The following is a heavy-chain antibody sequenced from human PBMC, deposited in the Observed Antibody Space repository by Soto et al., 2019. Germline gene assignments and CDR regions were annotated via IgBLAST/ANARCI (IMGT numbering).Heavy chain of an antibody. Sequence: GGSLRLSCAAAGFRFSGYALSWVRQAPGKGLEWVSAISGGGDITHYADSVRGRFTISRDNSRNTLYLQMNSLRTDDTAVYFCAKGGLMGVVTSSWGNFDYWGQGTLVTVSS. CDR1: GFRFSGYA. J-gene: IGHJ4*02. CDR3: AKGGLMGVVTSSWGNFDY. CDR2: ISGGGDIT. V-gene: IGHV3-23*01. D-gene: IGHD2-21*02.